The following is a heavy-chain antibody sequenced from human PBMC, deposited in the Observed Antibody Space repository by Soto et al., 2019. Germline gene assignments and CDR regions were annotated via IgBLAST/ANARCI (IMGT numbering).Heavy chain of an antibody. CDR2: IIPILGIA. Sequence: SVKVSGKASGGTFSSYTISWVRQAPGQGLEWMGRIIPILGIANYAQKFQGRVTITADKSTSTAYMELSSLRSEDTAVYYCARVDYYDSSGYLDYWGQGTLVTVSS. J-gene: IGHJ4*02. CDR3: ARVDYYDSSGYLDY. D-gene: IGHD3-22*01. CDR1: GGTFSSYT. V-gene: IGHV1-69*02.